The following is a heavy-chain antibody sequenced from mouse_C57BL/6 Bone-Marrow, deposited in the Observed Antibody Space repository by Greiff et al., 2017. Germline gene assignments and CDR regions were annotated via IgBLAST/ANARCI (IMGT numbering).Heavy chain of an antibody. CDR3: ARHGVTPY. Sequence: EVQGVESGGGLVQPGGSLTLSCAASGFTFSDYYMYWVRQTPEKRLEWVAYISNGGGSTYYPDTVKGRFTISRDNAKNTLYLQMSRLKSEDTAMYYCARHGVTPYWGQGTLVTVSA. D-gene: IGHD2-1*01. CDR1: GFTFSDYY. CDR2: ISNGGGST. J-gene: IGHJ3*01. V-gene: IGHV5-12*01.